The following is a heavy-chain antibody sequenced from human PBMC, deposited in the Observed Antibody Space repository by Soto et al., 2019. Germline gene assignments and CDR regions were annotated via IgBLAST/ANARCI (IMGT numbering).Heavy chain of an antibody. Sequence: QVQLQESGPGLVKPSQTLSLTCTVSGGSISSGGYYWSWIRQHPGKGLEWIGYIYYSGSTYYNPSLKSRVTISVDTSKNPCSLKLSSVSAADTAVYFCARAEGSYLLDYWGQGTLVTVSS. CDR2: IYYSGST. V-gene: IGHV4-31*03. CDR3: ARAEGSYLLDY. D-gene: IGHD1-26*01. J-gene: IGHJ4*02. CDR1: GGSISSGGYY.